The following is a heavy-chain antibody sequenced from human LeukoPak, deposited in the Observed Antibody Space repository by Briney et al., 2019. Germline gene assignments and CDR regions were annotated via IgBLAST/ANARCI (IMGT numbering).Heavy chain of an antibody. CDR2: INPNSGDT. CDR1: GYTFTSYD. CDR3: ARDYCSSTSCLFDY. V-gene: IGHV1-2*06. Sequence: ASVKVSCKASGYTFTSYDFNWVRQAPGQGLEWMGRINPNSGDTNYAQKFQGRVTMTRDTSISTAYMDLSRLRSDDTAVYYCARDYCSSTSCLFDYWGQGTLVTVSS. J-gene: IGHJ4*02. D-gene: IGHD2-2*01.